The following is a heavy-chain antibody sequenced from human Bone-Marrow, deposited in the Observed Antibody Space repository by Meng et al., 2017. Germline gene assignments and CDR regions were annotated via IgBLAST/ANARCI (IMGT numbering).Heavy chain of an antibody. CDR3: ARDGYSSGWYGGYYYYYGMDV. CDR2: INSDGSST. D-gene: IGHD6-19*01. Sequence: GESLKISCEASGFYFANAWMSWVRQAPGKGPEWVGRINSDGSSTSYADSVKGRFTISRDNAKNTLYLQMNSLRAEDTAVYYCARDGYSSGWYGGYYYYYGMDVWGQGTMVTVSS. J-gene: IGHJ6*02. CDR1: GFYFANAW. V-gene: IGHV3-74*01.